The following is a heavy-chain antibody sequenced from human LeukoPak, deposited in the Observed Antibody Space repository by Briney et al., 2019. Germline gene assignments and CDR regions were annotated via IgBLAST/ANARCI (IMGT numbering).Heavy chain of an antibody. V-gene: IGHV3-30-3*01. CDR2: ISYDGSNK. J-gene: IGHJ6*03. Sequence: GGSLRLSCAASGFTFSSYAMHWVRQAPGKGLEWVAVISYDGSNKYYADSVKGRFTISRDNSKNTLYLQMNSLRAEDTAVYYCARDHYIAAARGDYMDVWGKGTTVTVSS. CDR1: GFTFSSYA. D-gene: IGHD6-13*01. CDR3: ARDHYIAAARGDYMDV.